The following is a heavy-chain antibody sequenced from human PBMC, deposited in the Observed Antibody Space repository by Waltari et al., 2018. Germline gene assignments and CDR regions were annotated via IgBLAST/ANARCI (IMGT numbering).Heavy chain of an antibody. D-gene: IGHD1-26*01. Sequence: QVQLVQSGAEVKKPGSSVKVSCKASGGTFSSYAISWVRQAPGQGLEWMGGIIPIFGTANYAQKFQGRVTITADESTSTAYMELSSLRSEDTAVYYCARAPGEWELTVSYYYGMDVWGQGTTVTVSS. CDR3: ARAPGEWELTVSYYYGMDV. CDR2: IIPIFGTA. CDR1: GGTFSSYA. J-gene: IGHJ6*02. V-gene: IGHV1-69*13.